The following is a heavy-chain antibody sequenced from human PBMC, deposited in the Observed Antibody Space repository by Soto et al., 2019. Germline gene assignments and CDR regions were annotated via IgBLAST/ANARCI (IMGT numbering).Heavy chain of an antibody. CDR1: GYSFTRYG. CDR3: ERDGYGGNSVDF. Sequence: QVQLVQSGPEVKKPGASVKVSCKASGYSFTRYGFSWVRQAPGQGLEWMGWISPYNGVKQFSQKIQDRFTMTTDTSTSTATMELRSLRSDDTAVYYCERDGYGGNSVDFWGQGTLVTVSS. CDR2: ISPYNGVK. D-gene: IGHD4-17*01. V-gene: IGHV1-18*01. J-gene: IGHJ4*02.